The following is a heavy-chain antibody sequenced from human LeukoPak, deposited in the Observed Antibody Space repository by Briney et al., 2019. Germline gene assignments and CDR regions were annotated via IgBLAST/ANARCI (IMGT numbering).Heavy chain of an antibody. Sequence: GGSLRLSCAASGFTFSGYAMTWVRHPPGKGREWVSCVGASDGSTFHTDSVKGRFTSSRDNSKNTLYLQMNSLRVEDTAVYYCAKVGGGRIAAAGSHYWGQGTLVTVYS. CDR3: AKVGGGRIAAAGSHY. CDR2: VGASDGST. D-gene: IGHD6-13*01. V-gene: IGHV3-23*01. CDR1: GFTFSGYA. J-gene: IGHJ4*02.